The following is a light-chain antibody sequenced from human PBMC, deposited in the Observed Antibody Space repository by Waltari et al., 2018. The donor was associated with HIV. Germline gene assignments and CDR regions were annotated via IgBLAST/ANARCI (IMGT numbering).Light chain of an antibody. Sequence: QSVLTQPPSASGTPGQRVTISCSGSSSHLGSHTVNWYQQVPGTAPKLLIYSNNQRPSGVPDRFSGSKSGTSASLAISGLQSEDEADYYCAAWDDSLSGYVFGTGTKVTVL. CDR1: SSHLGSHT. V-gene: IGLV1-44*01. CDR2: SNN. J-gene: IGLJ1*01. CDR3: AAWDDSLSGYV.